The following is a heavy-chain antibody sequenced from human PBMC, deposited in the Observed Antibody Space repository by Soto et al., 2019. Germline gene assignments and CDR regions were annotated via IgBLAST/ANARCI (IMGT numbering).Heavy chain of an antibody. D-gene: IGHD4-17*01. J-gene: IGHJ5*02. CDR3: AHKTVTTIDKGWFDP. CDR1: GFSLSTSGVG. CDR2: IYWDDDK. V-gene: IGHV2-5*02. Sequence: QITLKESGPTLVKPTQTLTLTCTFSGFSLSTSGVGVGWIRQPPGKALEWLALIYWDDDKRYSPSLKSRLTITKDTSKNQVVLTMTNMDPVDTATYYCAHKTVTTIDKGWFDPWGQGTLVTVSS.